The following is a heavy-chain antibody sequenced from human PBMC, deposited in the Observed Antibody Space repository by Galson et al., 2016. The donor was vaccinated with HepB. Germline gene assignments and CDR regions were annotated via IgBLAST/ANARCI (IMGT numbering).Heavy chain of an antibody. D-gene: IGHD6-19*01. J-gene: IGHJ2*01. V-gene: IGHV3-7*01. CDR3: ARVRRVPVAGTATYYFDP. Sequence: SLRLSCAGSGFTFSTYWMTWVRQAPGKGLEWVASIKHDGTETFYVVYVKGRFTVSRDNAKNSLYLKTKSLRAEDTAVYYCARVRRVPVAGTATYYFDPWGRGTLVTVSS. CDR1: GFTFSTYW. CDR2: IKHDGTET.